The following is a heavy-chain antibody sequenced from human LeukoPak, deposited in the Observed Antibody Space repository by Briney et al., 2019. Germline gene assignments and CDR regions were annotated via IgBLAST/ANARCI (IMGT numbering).Heavy chain of an antibody. D-gene: IGHD1-26*01. V-gene: IGHV4-39*01. CDR1: GGSISSSTYY. J-gene: IGHJ4*02. CDR2: IYYSGST. Sequence: SETLSLTCTVSGGSISSSTYYWGWIRQPPGKGLEWIGTIYYSGSTYYNPSLKSRVTIPVDTSKNQFSLKLSSVTAADTAVYYCARQVGATTYPDYWGQGTLVTVSS. CDR3: ARQVGATTYPDY.